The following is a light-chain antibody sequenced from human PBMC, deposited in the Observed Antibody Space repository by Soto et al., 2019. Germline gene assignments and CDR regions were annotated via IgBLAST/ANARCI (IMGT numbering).Light chain of an antibody. V-gene: IGLV2-14*01. CDR3: SSYTTNTGLEYV. J-gene: IGLJ1*01. CDR1: SSDVGGYNS. Sequence: FVLTQPASVSGSPGQSITISCTGTSSDVGGYNSVSWYQHHPGKAPKLMIYEVSNRPSGVSDRFSGSKSGNTASLTISGLQAEDEADYYCSSYTTNTGLEYVFGTGTKVTVL. CDR2: EVS.